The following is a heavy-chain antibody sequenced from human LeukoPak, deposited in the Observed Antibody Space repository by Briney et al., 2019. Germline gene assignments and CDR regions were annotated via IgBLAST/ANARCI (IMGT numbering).Heavy chain of an antibody. Sequence: GGSLRLSCAASGFTFSNYAMSWVREAPGTGLEWVSAIIGSGGSTYYADSVKGRFTISRDNSKNTLYLQMNSLRAEDTAVYCCAKDSAAGTPYYFDYWGQGTLVTVSS. CDR3: AKDSAAGTPYYFDY. D-gene: IGHD6-13*01. J-gene: IGHJ4*02. V-gene: IGHV3-23*01. CDR2: IIGSGGST. CDR1: GFTFSNYA.